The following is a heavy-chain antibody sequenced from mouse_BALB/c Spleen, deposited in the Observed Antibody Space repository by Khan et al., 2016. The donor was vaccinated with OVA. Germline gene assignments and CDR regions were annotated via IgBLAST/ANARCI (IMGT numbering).Heavy chain of an antibody. Sequence: EVQLQESGAELVKPGASVKLSCTASGFNIKDTYMHWVKQRPEQGLEWIGRIDPANGNTKYDPKFQGKATITADTSSNTAYMQLSSLTSEDTAVYYCARDYWDVFAYWGQGTLVTVSA. CDR3: ARDYWDVFAY. CDR2: IDPANGNT. V-gene: IGHV14-3*02. CDR1: GFNIKDTY. D-gene: IGHD4-1*01. J-gene: IGHJ3*01.